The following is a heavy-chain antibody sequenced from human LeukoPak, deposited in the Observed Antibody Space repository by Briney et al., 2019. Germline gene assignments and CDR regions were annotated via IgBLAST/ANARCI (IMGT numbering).Heavy chain of an antibody. Sequence: GGSLRLSCAASGFSFSSYSMNWVRQAPGKGLEWLSSISDYIYDADSLKGRFSISRDNAKKSLYLQMDSLRAEDTAVYYCVKDVIVGARRGHICSFDYWGQGTLVTVSS. CDR1: GFSFSSYS. J-gene: IGHJ4*02. V-gene: IGHV3-21*01. CDR3: VKDVIVGARRGHICSFDY. CDR2: ISDYI. D-gene: IGHD2/OR15-2a*01.